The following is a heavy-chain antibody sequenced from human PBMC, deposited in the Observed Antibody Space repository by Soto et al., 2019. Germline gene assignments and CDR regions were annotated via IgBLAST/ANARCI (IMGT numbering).Heavy chain of an antibody. J-gene: IGHJ4*02. Sequence: EVQLVESGGGLVKPGGSLRLSCAASGFTFSNAWMNWVRQAPGKGLEWVGRIKSKTDGGTTDYAAPVKGRFTISRDDSNNTLYLQMNSLKTEDTAVYYCSNDFWSGYFSSVHQWYWGQGTLVTVSS. CDR2: IKSKTDGGTT. CDR3: SNDFWSGYFSSVHQWY. D-gene: IGHD3-3*01. CDR1: GFTFSNAW. V-gene: IGHV3-15*07.